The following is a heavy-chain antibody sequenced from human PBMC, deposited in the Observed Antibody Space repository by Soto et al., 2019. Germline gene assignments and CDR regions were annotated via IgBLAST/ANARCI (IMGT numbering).Heavy chain of an antibody. CDR1: GGSISSSSYY. V-gene: IGHV4-39*01. D-gene: IGHD1-7*01. Sequence: QLQLQESGPGLVKPSETLSLTCTVSGGSISSSSYYWGWIRQPPGKGLEWIGSIYYSGSTYYNPSLKSRVTISVDTSKNQFSLKLSSVTAADTAVYYCARRGITGTWPLRGAVGWFDPWGQGTLVTVSS. CDR2: IYYSGST. CDR3: ARRGITGTWPLRGAVGWFDP. J-gene: IGHJ5*02.